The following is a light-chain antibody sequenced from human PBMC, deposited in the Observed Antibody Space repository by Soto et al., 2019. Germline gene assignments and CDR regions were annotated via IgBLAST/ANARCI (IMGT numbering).Light chain of an antibody. Sequence: QSVLTQPPSASGSPGQSVTISCTGTSSDVGGYNFVSWYQQHPGKAPKLMIYKVSERPSGVPDRFSGSKSGNTASLTVSGLQAEDEADYYCSSYAGSNIVVFGGGTKVTVL. CDR3: SSYAGSNIVV. J-gene: IGLJ2*01. CDR1: SSDVGGYNF. CDR2: KVS. V-gene: IGLV2-8*01.